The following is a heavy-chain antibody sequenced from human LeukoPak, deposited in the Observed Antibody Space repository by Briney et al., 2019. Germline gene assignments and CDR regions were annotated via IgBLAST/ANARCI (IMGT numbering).Heavy chain of an antibody. CDR2: INSDGSST. Sequence: GGSLRLSCAASGFTFRGYWMHWARQVPGKGLVWVSRINSDGSSTTYADSVKGRFTISRDNAKNTLYLQMNSLRVEDTAVYYCARWGLGKGEAFDIWGQGTMVTVSS. J-gene: IGHJ3*02. D-gene: IGHD3-10*01. V-gene: IGHV3-74*01. CDR1: GFTFRGYW. CDR3: ARWGLGKGEAFDI.